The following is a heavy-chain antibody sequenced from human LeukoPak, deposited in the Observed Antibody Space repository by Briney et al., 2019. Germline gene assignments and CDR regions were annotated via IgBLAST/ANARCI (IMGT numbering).Heavy chain of an antibody. Sequence: GGSLRLSCVASGYTFSSFSINWVRQAPGKGLEWVSSISSSSSYIYYADSVKGRFTISRDNAKNSLYLQMNSLRAEDTAVYYCARDLDYYDSSGPSSDWGQGTLVTVSS. V-gene: IGHV3-21*01. CDR1: GYTFSSFS. J-gene: IGHJ4*02. D-gene: IGHD3-22*01. CDR2: ISSSSSYI. CDR3: ARDLDYYDSSGPSSD.